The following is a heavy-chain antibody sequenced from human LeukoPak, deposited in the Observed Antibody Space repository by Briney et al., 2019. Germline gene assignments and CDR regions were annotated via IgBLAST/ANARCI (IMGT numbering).Heavy chain of an antibody. D-gene: IGHD3-10*01. J-gene: IGHJ6*03. Sequence: PSETLSLTCTVSGGSISNNDWSWIRQPPGKGLEWIGYIYNSGSTNYNPSLKSRVTISVDTSKNRFSLKLSSVTAADTAVYYCTRLIMSSIYYYYMDVWGKGTTVTVSS. CDR1: GGSISNND. CDR2: IYNSGST. V-gene: IGHV4-59*01. CDR3: TRLIMSSIYYYYMDV.